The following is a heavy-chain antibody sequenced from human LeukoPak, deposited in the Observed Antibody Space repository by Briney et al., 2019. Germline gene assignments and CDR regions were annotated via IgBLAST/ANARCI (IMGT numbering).Heavy chain of an antibody. CDR3: ARLLGYGYPL. CDR1: GGSISSYY. Sequence: SETLSLTCTVSGGSISSYYWSWIRQPPGKGLEWIGYIYYSGSTNYNPSLESRVTISVDTSKNQFSLKLSSVTAADTAVYYCARLLGYGYPLWGQGTLVTVSS. D-gene: IGHD5-18*01. V-gene: IGHV4-59*08. J-gene: IGHJ4*02. CDR2: IYYSGST.